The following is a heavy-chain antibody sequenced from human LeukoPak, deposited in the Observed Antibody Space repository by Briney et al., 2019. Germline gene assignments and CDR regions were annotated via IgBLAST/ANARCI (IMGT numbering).Heavy chain of an antibody. CDR1: GFTFSSYA. V-gene: IGHV3-53*01. CDR3: ARDQVVGANYYFDY. Sequence: GGSLRLSCAASGFTFSSYAMSWVRQAPGKGLEWVSVIYSGGSTYYADSVKGRFTISRDNSKNTLYLQMNSLRAEDTAVYYCARDQVVGANYYFDYWGQGTLVTVSS. J-gene: IGHJ4*02. D-gene: IGHD1-26*01. CDR2: IYSGGST.